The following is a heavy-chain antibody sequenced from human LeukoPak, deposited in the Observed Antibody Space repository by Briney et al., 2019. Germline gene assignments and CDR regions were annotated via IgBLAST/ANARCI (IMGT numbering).Heavy chain of an antibody. J-gene: IGHJ6*02. D-gene: IGHD6-19*01. CDR2: IGTTGDT. CDR3: ARSTIAVAYGMDV. Sequence: GGPLRLSCAASGLTFSGYDMFWVRQATGKGLEWVSGIGTTGDTYYAGSVKGRFTISRENARNPLYLQMNSLIAGDTAVYYCARSTIAVAYGMDVWGQGTTVTVSS. V-gene: IGHV3-13*04. CDR1: GLTFSGYD.